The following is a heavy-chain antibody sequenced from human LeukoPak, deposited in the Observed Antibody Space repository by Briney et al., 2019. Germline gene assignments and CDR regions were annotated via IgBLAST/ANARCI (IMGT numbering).Heavy chain of an antibody. CDR3: ARGQMFGELLGY. CDR2: INPNSGGT. Sequence: ASVMVSCKASGYTFTGYYMHWVRQAPGQGLEWMGWINPNSGGTNYAQKFQGRVTMTRDTSISTAYMELSRLRSDDTAVYYCARGQMFGELLGYWGQGTLVTVSS. J-gene: IGHJ4*02. D-gene: IGHD3-10*02. CDR1: GYTFTGYY. V-gene: IGHV1-2*02.